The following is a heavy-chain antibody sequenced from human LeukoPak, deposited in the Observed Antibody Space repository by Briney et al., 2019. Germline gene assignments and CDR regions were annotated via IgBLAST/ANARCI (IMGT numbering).Heavy chain of an antibody. J-gene: IGHJ4*02. V-gene: IGHV3-7*01. CDR1: GFTFSSYW. D-gene: IGHD2-2*01. CDR3: ARALDSSSSRYQAFEE. CDR2: IKQDESEK. Sequence: GGSLTLSCAVSGFTFSSYWMNWVRQAPGKGLEWVANIKQDESEKYYVDSVKGRFTISRDNAKSSLYLQMNSLRAEDTAVYYCARALDSSSSRYQAFEEWGQGTLVTVSS.